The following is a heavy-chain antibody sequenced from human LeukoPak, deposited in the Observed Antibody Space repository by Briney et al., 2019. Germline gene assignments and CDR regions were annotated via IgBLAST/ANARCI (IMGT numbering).Heavy chain of an antibody. D-gene: IGHD4-17*01. CDR1: GGSFSGYY. J-gene: IGHJ4*02. Sequence: SETLSLTCAVYGGSFSGYYWSWIRQPPGKGLEWIGEINHSGSTNYNPSLKSRVTISVDTSKNQFSLKLSSVTAADTAVYYCARESHGEYDYWGQGTLVTVSS. CDR3: ARESHGEYDY. V-gene: IGHV4-34*01. CDR2: INHSGST.